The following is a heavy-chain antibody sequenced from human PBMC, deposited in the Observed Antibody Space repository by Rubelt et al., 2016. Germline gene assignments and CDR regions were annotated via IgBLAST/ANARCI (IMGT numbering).Heavy chain of an antibody. J-gene: IGHJ4*02. CDR3: ARTYYYDSSGPVDY. CDR1: SGSFSGYY. V-gene: IGHV4-34*01. Sequence: QVQLQQWGAGLLKPSETLSLICAVYSGSFSGYYWTWIPQPPGKGLEWIGEINHSGSTNYNPSLKSRVTISVDTSKNQFSLNLSSVTAADTAVYYCARTYYYDSSGPVDYWGQGTLVTVSS. D-gene: IGHD3-22*01. CDR2: INHSGST.